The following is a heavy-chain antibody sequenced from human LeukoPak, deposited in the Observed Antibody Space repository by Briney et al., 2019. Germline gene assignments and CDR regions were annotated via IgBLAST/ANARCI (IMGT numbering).Heavy chain of an antibody. D-gene: IGHD3-3*01. CDR2: IYYSGST. CDR3: ARGVEIAYYDFWSGYYFDY. CDR1: GGSISSSNW. V-gene: IGHV4-31*11. J-gene: IGHJ4*02. Sequence: SGTLSLTCAVSGGSISSSNWWSWIRQHPGKGLEWIGYIYYSGSTYYNPSLKSRVTISVDTSKNQFSLKLSSVTAADTAVYYCARGVEIAYYDFWSGYYFDYWGQGTLVTVSS.